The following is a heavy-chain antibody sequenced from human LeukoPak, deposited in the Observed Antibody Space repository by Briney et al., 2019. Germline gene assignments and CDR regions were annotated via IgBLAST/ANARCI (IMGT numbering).Heavy chain of an antibody. J-gene: IGHJ6*04. CDR2: ISTSSSYI. V-gene: IGHV3-21*01. CDR1: GGSFSGYY. D-gene: IGHD3-10*02. Sequence: ETLSLTCAVYGGSFSGYYWSWIRQPPGKGLEWVSSISTSSSYIYYGDSVKGRFTISRDNAKNSLYLQMNSLRAEDTAVYYCAELGITMIGGVWGKGTTVTISS. CDR3: AELGITMIGGV.